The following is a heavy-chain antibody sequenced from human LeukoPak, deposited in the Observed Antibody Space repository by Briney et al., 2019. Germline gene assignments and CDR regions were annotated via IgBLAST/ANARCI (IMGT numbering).Heavy chain of an antibody. CDR1: GFTFSSYE. CDR3: AREGYSDAFDI. D-gene: IGHD5-18*01. J-gene: IGHJ3*02. V-gene: IGHV3-48*03. Sequence: GGSLRLSCAASGFTFSSYEMNWVRQAPGKGLEWVSYISSSGSTIYYADSVKGRFTISRDSAKNSLYLQMNSLRAEDTAVYYCAREGYSDAFDIWGQGTMVTVSS. CDR2: ISSSGSTI.